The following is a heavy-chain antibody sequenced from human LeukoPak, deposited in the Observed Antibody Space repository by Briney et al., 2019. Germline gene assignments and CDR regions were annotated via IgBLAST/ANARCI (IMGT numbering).Heavy chain of an antibody. CDR2: FDPEDGET. J-gene: IGHJ6*03. Sequence: GASVKVSCKVSGYTLTELSMHWVRQAPGKGLEWMGGFDPEDGETIYAQKFQGRVTMTEDTSTDTAYMELSRLRSEDTAVYYCARAVGSGSFQTYYYYMDVWGKGTTVTISS. CDR3: ARAVGSGSFQTYYYYMDV. D-gene: IGHD3-10*01. CDR1: GYTLTELS. V-gene: IGHV1-24*01.